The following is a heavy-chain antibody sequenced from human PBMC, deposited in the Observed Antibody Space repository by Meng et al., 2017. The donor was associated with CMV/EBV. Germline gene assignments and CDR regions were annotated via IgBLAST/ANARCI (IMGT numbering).Heavy chain of an antibody. CDR3: ARRGGADY. V-gene: IGHV3-30*14. D-gene: IGHD3-10*01. CDR2: ISYDGSNK. CDR1: GFTFSRYA. J-gene: IGHJ4*02. Sequence: QVRLVGSGGGVVQPGRSLRFSCAASGFTFSRYAMHWVRQAPGKGLEWVAVISYDGSNKYYADSVKGRFTISRDNSKNTLYLQMNSLRAEDTAVYYCARRGGADYWGQGTLVTVSS.